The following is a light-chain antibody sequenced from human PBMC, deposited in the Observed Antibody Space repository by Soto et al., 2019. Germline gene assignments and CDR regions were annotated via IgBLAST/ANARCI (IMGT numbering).Light chain of an antibody. CDR3: LQDYNYPFT. CDR1: QGIRHY. V-gene: IGKV1-6*01. Sequence: AIQMTQSPSSLSASVGDRVTITCRASQGIRHYLGWYQQKPGKAPKLLIYAASSLQSGVPTRFSGSGSGTDFTLTISSLQAEYVATYCCLQDYNYPFTFGRGTKLEIK. CDR2: AAS. J-gene: IGKJ4*01.